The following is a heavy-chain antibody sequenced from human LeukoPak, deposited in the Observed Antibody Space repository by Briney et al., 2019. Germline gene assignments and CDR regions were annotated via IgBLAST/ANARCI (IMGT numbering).Heavy chain of an antibody. CDR3: ASGGSSSWYRWFDP. Sequence: SETLSLTCTVSGGSISSSSYYWGWIRQPPGKGLEWIGDISYSGSTYYNPSLKSRVTISVDASKNQFSLKLSSVTATDTAVYYCASGGSSSWYRWFDPWGQGTLVTVSS. V-gene: IGHV4-39*01. CDR1: GGSISSSSYY. D-gene: IGHD6-13*01. CDR2: ISYSGST. J-gene: IGHJ5*02.